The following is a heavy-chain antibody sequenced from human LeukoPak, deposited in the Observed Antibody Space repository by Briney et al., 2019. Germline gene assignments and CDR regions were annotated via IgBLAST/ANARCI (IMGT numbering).Heavy chain of an antibody. CDR3: AREYYYDSSGASPDAFDI. Sequence: GGSLRLSCAASGFTFSDYYMSWIRQAPGKGLERVSYISSSGSTIYYADSVKGRFTISRDNAKNSLYLQMNSLRAEDTAVYYCAREYYYDSSGASPDAFDIWGQGTMVTVSS. CDR1: GFTFSDYY. J-gene: IGHJ3*02. D-gene: IGHD3-22*01. CDR2: ISSSGSTI. V-gene: IGHV3-11*01.